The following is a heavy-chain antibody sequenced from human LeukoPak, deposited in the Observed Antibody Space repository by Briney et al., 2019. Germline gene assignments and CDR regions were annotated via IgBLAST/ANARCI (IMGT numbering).Heavy chain of an antibody. D-gene: IGHD5-18*01. J-gene: IGHJ4*02. CDR2: ISAYNGNT. CDR3: VRSEPMVTMSDY. V-gene: IGHV1-18*04. Sequence: ASVKVSCKASGYTFTSYGISWVRQAPGQGLEWMGWISAYNGNTNYAQRLQGRVTMTTDTSTSTAYMELRSLRSDDTAVYYCVRSEPMVTMSDYWGQGTLVTVSS. CDR1: GYTFTSYG.